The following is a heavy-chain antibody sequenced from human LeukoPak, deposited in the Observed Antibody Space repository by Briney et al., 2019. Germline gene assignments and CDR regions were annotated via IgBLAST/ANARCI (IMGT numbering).Heavy chain of an antibody. CDR2: ITYDGSNK. V-gene: IGHV3-30-3*01. CDR1: GFTFSSYA. J-gene: IGHJ4*02. Sequence: PGGSLRLSCAASGFTFSSYAMHWVRQAPGKGLEWVAGITYDGSNKYYADSVKGRFTISRDNSKNTLYLQMNSLRAEDTAVYYCASSRGWYYLDYWGQGTLVTVSS. CDR3: ASSRGWYYLDY. D-gene: IGHD6-19*01.